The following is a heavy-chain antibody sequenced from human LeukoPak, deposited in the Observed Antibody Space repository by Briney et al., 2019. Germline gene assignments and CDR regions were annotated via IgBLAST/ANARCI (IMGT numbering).Heavy chain of an antibody. CDR1: GGSISSYY. CDR3: ARYMTPHSYCYAMDV. J-gene: IGHJ6*02. CDR2: IYYSGST. V-gene: IGHV4-59*01. Sequence: SETLSLTCTVSGGSISSYYWSWIRQPPGKGLEWIGYIYYSGSTNYNPSLKSRVTMSVDTSKNQFSLKLSSVTTADTAVYYCARYMTPHSYCYAMDVWGQGTTVTVSS. D-gene: IGHD1-1*01.